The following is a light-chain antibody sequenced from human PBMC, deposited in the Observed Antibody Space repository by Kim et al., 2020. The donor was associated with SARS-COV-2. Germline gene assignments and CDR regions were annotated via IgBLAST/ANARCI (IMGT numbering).Light chain of an antibody. J-gene: IGKJ5*01. CDR3: QQYTTWPT. CDR2: VAS. CDR1: QGFISA. Sequence: FGSPGEGAALSCRASQGFISAVAWYHHKPGQSPRLLIFVASTRATGVPARCSGSGFGTQFTLTISSLQSEDFAIYYCQQYTTWPTFGQGTRLEI. V-gene: IGKV3-15*01.